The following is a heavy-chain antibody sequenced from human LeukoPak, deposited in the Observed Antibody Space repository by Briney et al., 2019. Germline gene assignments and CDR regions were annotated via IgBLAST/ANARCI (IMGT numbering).Heavy chain of an antibody. V-gene: IGHV3-21*01. CDR2: ISSSSSYI. Sequence: GGSLRLSCAASGFTFSSHSMNWVRQAPGKGLEWVSSISSSSSYIYYADSVKGRFTISRDNAKNSLYLQMNSLRAEDTAVYYCARDLSSSGYSSSWYVGPYFDYWGQGTLVTVSS. J-gene: IGHJ4*02. CDR3: ARDLSSSGYSSSWYVGPYFDY. D-gene: IGHD6-13*01. CDR1: GFTFSSHS.